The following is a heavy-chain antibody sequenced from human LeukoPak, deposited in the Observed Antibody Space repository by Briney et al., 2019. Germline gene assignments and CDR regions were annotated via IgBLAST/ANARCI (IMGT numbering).Heavy chain of an antibody. CDR3: AKERPHGMDV. D-gene: IGHD6-6*01. V-gene: IGHV3-21*01. CDR2: ITSTSTYI. Sequence: PGGSLRLSCAASGFTFSSYNMNWVRQAPGKGLEWVSTITSTSTYIAYADSVKGRFTISRDNAHNSLYLQMNSLRDDDTAVYYCAKERPHGMDVWGQGTSVTVSS. CDR1: GFTFSSYN. J-gene: IGHJ6*02.